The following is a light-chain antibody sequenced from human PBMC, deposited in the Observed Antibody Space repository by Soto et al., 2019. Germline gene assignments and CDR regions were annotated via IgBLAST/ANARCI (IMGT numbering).Light chain of an antibody. CDR1: QSVLFRSSNNNH. Sequence: DIVMTQSPDSLAVSLGERATINCKSSQSVLFRSSNNNHLAWYQQKPRQPPKLLIYWASTRESWVPDRCSGSGSGTDFTLTISSLQAEDVAVYYCQHYYSVPWTFGQGTRVEIK. CDR3: QHYYSVPWT. CDR2: WAS. V-gene: IGKV4-1*01. J-gene: IGKJ1*01.